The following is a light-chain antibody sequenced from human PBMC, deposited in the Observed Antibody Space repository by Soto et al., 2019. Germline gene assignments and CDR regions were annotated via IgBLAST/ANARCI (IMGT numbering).Light chain of an antibody. V-gene: IGKV1-39*01. Sequence: DVRVTQSPSTLSASVGDRVTLTCRAGRNIGFYLNWYQHRPGKAPRLLIYGASTLQTGVPSRFSGGGSGTDFTLTITSLQPEDFATYYCQQTFGSPWTFGQGTKVDIK. CDR2: GAS. CDR1: RNIGFY. J-gene: IGKJ1*01. CDR3: QQTFGSPWT.